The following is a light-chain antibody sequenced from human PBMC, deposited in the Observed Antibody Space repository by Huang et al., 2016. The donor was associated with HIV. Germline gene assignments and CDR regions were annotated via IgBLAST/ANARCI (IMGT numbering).Light chain of an antibody. CDR3: QQYNSYPYT. CDR2: GAS. V-gene: IGKV1-5*01. Sequence: DIQMTQSPSTLSASIGDRVTITCRASQMISSWLAWFQQKPGQAPKLLMFGASSLESGVPSRFSGSGSGTEFSLTISSLRPDDYGTYFCQQYNSYPYTFGQGTKLEIK. CDR1: QMISSW. J-gene: IGKJ2*01.